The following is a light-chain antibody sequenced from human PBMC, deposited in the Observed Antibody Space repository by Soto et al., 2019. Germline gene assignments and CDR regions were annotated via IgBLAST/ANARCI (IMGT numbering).Light chain of an antibody. J-gene: IGLJ2*01. CDR3: QTWGSGIVV. CDR1: NGHSSYA. V-gene: IGLV4-69*01. CDR2: VNSDGSH. Sequence: QPVLTQSPSASASLGASVKLTCTLNNGHSSYAIAWHQQLPEKGPRYLMKVNSDGSHRKGDGIPDRFSGSSSGAERYLTISSLQSEDEADYYCQTWGSGIVVFGGGTKVTVL.